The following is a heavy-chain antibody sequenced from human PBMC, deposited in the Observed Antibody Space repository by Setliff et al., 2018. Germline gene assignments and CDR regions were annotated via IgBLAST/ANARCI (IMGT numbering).Heavy chain of an antibody. Sequence: SETLSLTCGVSGGSFSSHYWSWVRQPPGKGLECIGDIYYTGSTKYNPSLWSRLTMSIDTSKNQFSLKLTSLTAADTAVYFCAKGGTYRYFDFWGQGILVTVSS. J-gene: IGHJ4*02. D-gene: IGHD2-15*01. V-gene: IGHV4-59*11. CDR3: AKGGTYRYFDF. CDR1: GGSFSSHY. CDR2: IYYTGST.